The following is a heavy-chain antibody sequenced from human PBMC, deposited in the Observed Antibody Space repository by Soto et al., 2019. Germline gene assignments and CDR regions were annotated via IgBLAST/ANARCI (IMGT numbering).Heavy chain of an antibody. D-gene: IGHD3-22*01. V-gene: IGHV4-59*01. CDR1: GGSISSYY. CDR3: ARDRGSDYYDSSAYYFGY. CDR2: FYYSGST. J-gene: IGHJ4*02. Sequence: PSETLSLTCTVSGGSISSYYLSWIRQPPGKGLEWIGYFYYSGSTNYNPSLKSRVTISVDTSKNQFSLMLTSVTAADTAVYYCARDRGSDYYDSSAYYFGYWGQGTLVTVSS.